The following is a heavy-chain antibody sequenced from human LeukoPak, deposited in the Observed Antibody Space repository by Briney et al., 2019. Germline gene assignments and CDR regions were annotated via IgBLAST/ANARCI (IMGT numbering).Heavy chain of an antibody. CDR1: GYTFTNYA. V-gene: IGHV1-46*01. CDR3: ARDNSVGDNAWWFDT. CDR2: INPTGGST. D-gene: IGHD1-26*01. Sequence: ASVKLSCKASGYTFTNYAIKRVRQAPAQGLEWMGLINPTGGSTGSAHKFQGRVTMTRDKSTSTDSMESSSLRSEDTGIYYCARDNSVGDNAWWFDTWGQGTLGTVSS. J-gene: IGHJ5*02.